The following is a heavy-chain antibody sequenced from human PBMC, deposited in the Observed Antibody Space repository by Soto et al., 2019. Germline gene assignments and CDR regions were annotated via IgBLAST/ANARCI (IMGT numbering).Heavy chain of an antibody. J-gene: IGHJ6*02. CDR2: INPNSGGT. Sequence: ASVKVSCKASGYTFTGYYMHWVRQAPGQGLEWMGWINPNSGGTNYAQKFQGWVTMTRDTSISTAYMELSGLRSDDTAVYYCARAPPYYDILTGYLQPSWELGMDVWGQGTTVTVSS. CDR3: ARAPPYYDILTGYLQPSWELGMDV. V-gene: IGHV1-2*04. CDR1: GYTFTGYY. D-gene: IGHD3-9*01.